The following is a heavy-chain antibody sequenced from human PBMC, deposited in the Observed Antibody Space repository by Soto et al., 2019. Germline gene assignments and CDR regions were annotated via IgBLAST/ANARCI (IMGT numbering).Heavy chain of an antibody. V-gene: IGHV3-30*03. D-gene: IGHD3-9*01. J-gene: IGHJ6*02. Sequence: SGGSLRLSCEVSGLTFNTSGMHWVRQAPGKGLEWVAVISYDARNTYYADSVKGRFTISRDNSKNALYLQMNSLRPEDTAVYYCARPGLGYDVLTGQYFYYFHAVDVWGQGTTVTVSS. CDR1: GLTFNTSG. CDR2: ISYDARNT. CDR3: ARPGLGYDVLTGQYFYYFHAVDV.